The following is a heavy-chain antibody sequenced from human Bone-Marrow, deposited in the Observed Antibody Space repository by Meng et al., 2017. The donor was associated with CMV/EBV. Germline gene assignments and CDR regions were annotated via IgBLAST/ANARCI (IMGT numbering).Heavy chain of an antibody. V-gene: IGHV3-11*06. D-gene: IGHD1-26*01. J-gene: IGHJ6*02. CDR2: ISSSSSYI. CDR3: ASASGSLYYYYYYGMDV. Sequence: GESLKISCAASGFSFSDYYMSWIRQAPGKGLEWVSSISSSSSYIYYADSVKGRFTISRDNAKNSLYLQMNSLRAEDTAVYYCASASGSLYYYYYYGMDVWGQGTTVTVSS. CDR1: GFSFSDYY.